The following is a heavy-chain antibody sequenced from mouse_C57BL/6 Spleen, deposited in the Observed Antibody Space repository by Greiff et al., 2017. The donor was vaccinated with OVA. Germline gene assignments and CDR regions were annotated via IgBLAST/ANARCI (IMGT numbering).Heavy chain of an antibody. Sequence: EVQLQQSGPELVKPGASVKISCKASGYSFTGYYMHWVKQSPEKSLEWIGGINPSTGGTTYNQKFKAKATLTVDKSSSTAYMQLKSLTSEDSAVYYCARGRVLLCGGAMDYWGQGTSVTVSS. J-gene: IGHJ4*01. CDR1: GYSFTGYY. CDR2: INPSTGGT. V-gene: IGHV1-42*01. D-gene: IGHD1-1*02. CDR3: ARGRVLLCGGAMDY.